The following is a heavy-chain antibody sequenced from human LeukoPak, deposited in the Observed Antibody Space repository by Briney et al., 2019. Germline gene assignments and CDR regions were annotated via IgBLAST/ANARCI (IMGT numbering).Heavy chain of an antibody. D-gene: IGHD6-19*01. CDR1: GFTFSSYG. J-gene: IGHJ4*02. CDR2: IWYDGSNK. CDR3: ASSSGWSLLYYFDY. Sequence: QPGRSLRLSCAASGFTFSSYGMHWVRQAPGKGLEWVAVIWYDGSNKYYADSVKGRFTISRDNSKNTLYLQMNSLRAEDTAVYYCASSSGWSLLYYFDYWGQGTLVTVSS. V-gene: IGHV3-33*01.